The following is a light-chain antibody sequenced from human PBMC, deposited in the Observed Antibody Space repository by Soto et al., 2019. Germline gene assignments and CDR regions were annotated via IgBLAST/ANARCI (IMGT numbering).Light chain of an antibody. CDR3: QQYGSSPVT. Sequence: IVLTQSPVTLSFSPWEIATLSCSSSQSVSSSYLAWYQQKPGQAPRLLIYGASSRATGIPDRFSGSGSGTDFTLTISRLEPEDFAVYYCQQYGSSPVTFGQGTKVDIK. CDR1: QSVSSSY. J-gene: IGKJ1*01. CDR2: GAS. V-gene: IGKV3-20*01.